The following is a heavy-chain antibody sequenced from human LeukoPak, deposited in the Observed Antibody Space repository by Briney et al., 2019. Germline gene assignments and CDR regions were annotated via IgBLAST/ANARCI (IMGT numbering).Heavy chain of an antibody. CDR1: GYTFTGYY. Sequence: ASVKVSCKASGYTFTGYYMHWVRQAPGQGLEWMGWINPNSGGTNYAQKFQGRVTMTRDTSISTAYMELSRLRSDDTALYYCARQADFWRGYYDFWGQGTLVTVSS. D-gene: IGHD3-3*01. V-gene: IGHV1-2*02. CDR2: INPNSGGT. J-gene: IGHJ4*02. CDR3: ARQADFWRGYYDF.